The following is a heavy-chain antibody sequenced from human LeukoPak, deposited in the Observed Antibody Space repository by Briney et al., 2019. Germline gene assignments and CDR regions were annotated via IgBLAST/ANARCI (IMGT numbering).Heavy chain of an antibody. V-gene: IGHV4-59*01. CDR3: ARQGDYYDSSGYYPGLFDY. CDR2: IYYSGST. J-gene: IGHJ4*02. D-gene: IGHD3-22*01. CDR1: GCSISSYY. Sequence: QPSETLSLTCTVSGCSISSYYWSWVRQPPGKGLGWDGYIYYSGSTNYNPSLKSRVTISVDTSKNQFSLKLSSVTAADTAVYYCARQGDYYDSSGYYPGLFDYWGQGTLVTVSS.